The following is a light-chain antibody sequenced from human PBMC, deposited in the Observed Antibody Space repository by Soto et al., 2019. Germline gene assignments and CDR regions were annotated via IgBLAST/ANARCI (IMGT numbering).Light chain of an antibody. CDR3: EQSYSTPPWT. CDR2: AAS. CDR1: QSISSY. Sequence: DIQMRQSPSSLSASVEDRVTITCRARQSISSYLNWYQQKPGKAPKLLIYAASSLQSGVPSRFSGSGSGTDFTLTISSLQPEDFATYYCEQSYSTPPWTFGQGTKVEIK. V-gene: IGKV1-39*01. J-gene: IGKJ1*01.